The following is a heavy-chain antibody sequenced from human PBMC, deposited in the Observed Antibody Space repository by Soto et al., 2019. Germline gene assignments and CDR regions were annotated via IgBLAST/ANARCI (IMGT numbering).Heavy chain of an antibody. CDR1: GFTSSSYA. Sequence: TGGSLRLSCAASGFTSSSYAVSWVRQAPGKGLEWVSAISGSGGSTYYADSVKGRFTISRDNSKNTLYLQMNSLRAEDTAVYYCAKGDDSAYYYDSSGYLEYFQHWGQGTLVTVSS. J-gene: IGHJ1*01. D-gene: IGHD3-22*01. CDR2: ISGSGGST. V-gene: IGHV3-23*01. CDR3: AKGDDSAYYYDSSGYLEYFQH.